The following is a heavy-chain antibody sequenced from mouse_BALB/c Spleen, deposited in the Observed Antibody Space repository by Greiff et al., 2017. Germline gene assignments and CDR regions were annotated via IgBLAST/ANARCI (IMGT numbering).Heavy chain of an antibody. J-gene: IGHJ2*01. Sequence: VQLQQSGAELVRPGSSVKISCKASGYAFSSYWMHWVKQRPGQGLEWIGQIYPGDGDTNYNGKFKGKATLTADKSSSTAYMQLSSLTSEDSAVYFCARGGRSFDYWGQGTTLTVSA. CDR3: ARGGRSFDY. V-gene: IGHV1-80*01. CDR1: GYAFSSYW. CDR2: IYPGDGDT. D-gene: IGHD3-3*01.